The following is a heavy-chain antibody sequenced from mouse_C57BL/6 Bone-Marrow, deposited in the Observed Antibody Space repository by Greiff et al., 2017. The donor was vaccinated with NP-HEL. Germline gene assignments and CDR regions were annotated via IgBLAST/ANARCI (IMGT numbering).Heavy chain of an antibody. D-gene: IGHD1-1*01. CDR1: GFTFSSYA. J-gene: IGHJ1*03. CDR3: AREDYGSSNWYFDV. CDR2: ISDGGSYT. V-gene: IGHV5-4*01. Sequence: EVKLEESGGGLVKPGGSLKLSCAASGFTFSSYAMSWVRQTPEKRLEWVATISDGGSYTYYPDNVKGRFTISRDNAKNNLYLQMSHLKSEDTAMYYCAREDYGSSNWYFDVWGTGTTVTVSS.